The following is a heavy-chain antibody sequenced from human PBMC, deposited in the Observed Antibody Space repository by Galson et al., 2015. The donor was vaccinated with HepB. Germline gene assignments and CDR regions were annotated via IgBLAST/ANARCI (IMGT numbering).Heavy chain of an antibody. CDR3: GGGAGWTIDY. CDR1: QFAFSTSW. Sequence: SLRLSCAASQFAFSTSWMQWVRQVPRKGLEWVALIKNDGTSATYADSARGRFTISSDYAKNTVYLQLNSLRHDDTAVYFCGGGAGWTIDYWGQGALVTVSS. CDR2: IKNDGTSA. D-gene: IGHD6-19*01. V-gene: IGHV3-74*03. J-gene: IGHJ4*02.